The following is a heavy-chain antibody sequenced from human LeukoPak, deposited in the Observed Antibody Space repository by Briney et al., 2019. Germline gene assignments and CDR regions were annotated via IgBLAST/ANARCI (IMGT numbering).Heavy chain of an antibody. CDR3: AREGGFYRPLDY. V-gene: IGHV4/OR15-8*01. Sequence: SETLSLTCGVSGGSVTSTNWWTWVRQHPGKGLEWIGEVHVDGRHDYNLSLKSRLTLSVDLSENHISLRLTSVTAADTAVYYCAREGGFYRPLDYSGQGTLVPVSS. D-gene: IGHD3-3*01. J-gene: IGHJ4*02. CDR1: GGSVTSTNW. CDR2: VHVDGRH.